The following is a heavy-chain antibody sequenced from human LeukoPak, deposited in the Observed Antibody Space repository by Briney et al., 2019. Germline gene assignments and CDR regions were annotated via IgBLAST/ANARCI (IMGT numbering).Heavy chain of an antibody. J-gene: IGHJ5*02. D-gene: IGHD3-22*01. V-gene: IGHV1-18*01. CDR1: GYTFTNYG. Sequence: ASVKVSCKASGYTFTNYGIIWVRQAPGQGLEWMAWINTYNGNTGYAQKLQGRVSVTTDTSTSTAYMELRSLRSDDTAVYYCARGGTHYYDGSGYSNYWFDPWGQGTLVTVSS. CDR2: INTYNGNT. CDR3: ARGGTHYYDGSGYSNYWFDP.